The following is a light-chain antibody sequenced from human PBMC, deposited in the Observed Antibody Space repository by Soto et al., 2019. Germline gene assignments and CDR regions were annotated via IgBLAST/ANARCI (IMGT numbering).Light chain of an antibody. V-gene: IGKV3-15*01. CDR1: QSCSHN. CDR3: QQYNNWPKT. J-gene: IGKJ1*01. Sequence: EIVMTQSPATLSVSPGEKANLSCRAQQSCSHNLAWYQQKPGQAPRLLIYGASTRATGFPARFSGSGSGTEFTLTISSLQSEDFAVYYCQQYNNWPKTFGQGTKVEIK. CDR2: GAS.